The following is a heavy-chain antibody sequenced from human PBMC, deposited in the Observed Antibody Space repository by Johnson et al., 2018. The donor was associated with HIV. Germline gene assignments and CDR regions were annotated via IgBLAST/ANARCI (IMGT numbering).Heavy chain of an antibody. CDR2: IKQDGSEK. J-gene: IGHJ3*02. Sequence: VQLVESGGGVVQPGGSLRLSCAASGFTFNSYWMSWVRQAPGKGLEWVANIKQDGSEKYYVDSVKGRFTISRDNAKNSLYVQMNSLRAEDTAMYYCTKSLPGYDAFDIWGQGTMVTVSS. D-gene: IGHD5-12*01. V-gene: IGHV3-7*01. CDR1: GFTFNSYW. CDR3: TKSLPGYDAFDI.